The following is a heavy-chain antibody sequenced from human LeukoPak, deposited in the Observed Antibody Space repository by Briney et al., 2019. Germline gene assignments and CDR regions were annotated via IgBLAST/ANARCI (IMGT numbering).Heavy chain of an antibody. J-gene: IGHJ4*02. Sequence: SVKVSCKASGFTCTSSAVQWVRQARGQRLEWIGWIVVGSGNTNYAQKFQERVTITRDMSTSTAYMELSSLRSEDTAVYYCAARRKAHGWRYYFDYWGQGTLVTVSS. CDR1: GFTCTSSA. V-gene: IGHV1-58*01. CDR3: AARRKAHGWRYYFDY. CDR2: IVVGSGNT. D-gene: IGHD3-10*01.